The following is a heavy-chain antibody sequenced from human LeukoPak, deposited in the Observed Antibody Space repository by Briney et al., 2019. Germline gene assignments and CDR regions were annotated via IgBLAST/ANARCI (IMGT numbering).Heavy chain of an antibody. J-gene: IGHJ3*02. CDR3: AKAIVVVLFAAFDI. CDR2: ISSSGSTI. Sequence: GGSLRLSCAASGFTFSSYEMNWVRQAPGKGLEWVSYISSSGSTIYYADSVKGRFTISRDNSKNTLYLQMNSLRAEDTAVYYCAKAIVVVLFAAFDIWGQGTMVTVSS. V-gene: IGHV3-48*03. CDR1: GFTFSSYE. D-gene: IGHD3-22*01.